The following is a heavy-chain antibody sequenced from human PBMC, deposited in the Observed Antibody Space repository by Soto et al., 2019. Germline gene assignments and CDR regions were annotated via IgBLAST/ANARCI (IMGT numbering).Heavy chain of an antibody. Sequence: QVQLVQSGAEVKKPGSSVKVSCKASGGTFSSYAISWVRQAPGQGLEWMGGIIPIFGTANYAQKFQGRVTITADESTSTAYMELSSLTSEDTAVYYCARSRYCSSTSCYARSTHYFDYWGQGTLVTVSS. J-gene: IGHJ4*02. CDR1: GGTFSSYA. CDR2: IIPIFGTA. V-gene: IGHV1-69*01. CDR3: ARSRYCSSTSCYARSTHYFDY. D-gene: IGHD2-2*01.